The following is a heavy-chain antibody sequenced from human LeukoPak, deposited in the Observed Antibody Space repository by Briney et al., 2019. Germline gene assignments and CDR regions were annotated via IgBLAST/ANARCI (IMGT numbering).Heavy chain of an antibody. D-gene: IGHD5-12*01. V-gene: IGHV3-33*01. CDR1: GFTFSHYD. CDR2: INFDGSDE. J-gene: IGHJ4*02. CDR3: ARDHGNDYEAEYYFDY. Sequence: QAGGSLRLSCTASGFTFSHYDMHWVRQVPGKGLEWVAVINFDGSDEDYADSVKGRFTVSRDNSRSTLFLQMNSLRVEDTAICYCARDHGNDYEAEYYFDYWGQGTLVTVSS.